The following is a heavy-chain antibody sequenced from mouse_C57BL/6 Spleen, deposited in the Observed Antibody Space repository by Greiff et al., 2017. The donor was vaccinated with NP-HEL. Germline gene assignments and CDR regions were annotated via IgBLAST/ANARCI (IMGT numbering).Heavy chain of an antibody. Sequence: QVQLKESGPGLVQPSQSLSITCTVSGFSLTSYGVHWVRQPPGKGLEWLGVIWSGGSTDYNAAFISRLSISKDNSKSQVFFKMNSLQADDTAIYYCAKKKSNYDYAMDYWGQGTSVTVSS. CDR3: AKKKSNYDYAMDY. J-gene: IGHJ4*01. D-gene: IGHD2-5*01. V-gene: IGHV2-4*01. CDR1: GFSLTSYG. CDR2: IWSGGST.